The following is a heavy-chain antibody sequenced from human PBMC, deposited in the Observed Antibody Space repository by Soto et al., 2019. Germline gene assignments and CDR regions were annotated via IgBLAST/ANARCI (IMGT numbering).Heavy chain of an antibody. CDR1: GYTFTSYG. D-gene: IGHD4-17*01. V-gene: IGHV1-18*01. CDR2: IIAYNGNT. CDR3: AANYGDKVDY. J-gene: IGHJ4*02. Sequence: ASVKVSCKASGYTFTSYGISWVRQAPGQGLEWMGWIIAYNGNTNYAQKLQGRVTMTTDTSTSTAYMELRSLRSEDTAVYYCAANYGDKVDYWGQGTLVTVSS.